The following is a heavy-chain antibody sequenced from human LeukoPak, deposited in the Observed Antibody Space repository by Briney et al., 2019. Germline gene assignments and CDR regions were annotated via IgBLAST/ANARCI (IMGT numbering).Heavy chain of an antibody. J-gene: IGHJ4*02. CDR1: GFTFSSYA. V-gene: IGHV3-30-3*01. D-gene: IGHD4-17*01. CDR2: ISYDGSNE. CDR3: ANAYGDYVPFDY. Sequence: GRSLRLSCAASGFTFSSYAMHWVRQAPGKGLEWVAVISYDGSNEYYADSVKGRFTISRDNSKNTLYLQMNSLRAEDTAVYYCANAYGDYVPFDYWGQGTLVTVSS.